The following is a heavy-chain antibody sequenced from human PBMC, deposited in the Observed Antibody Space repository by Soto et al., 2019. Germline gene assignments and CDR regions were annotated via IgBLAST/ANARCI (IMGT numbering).Heavy chain of an antibody. Sequence: EVQLVESGGGLVKPGGSLRLSCAASGFTFSSYSMNWVRQAPGKGLEWVSSISSSSSYIYYADSVKGRFTISRDNGKXSXSLQMNSLRAEDTAVYYCARDFQPDYYGSGSPYFDYWGQGTLVTVSS. CDR1: GFTFSSYS. V-gene: IGHV3-21*01. J-gene: IGHJ4*02. CDR2: ISSSSSYI. CDR3: ARDFQPDYYGSGSPYFDY. D-gene: IGHD3-10*01.